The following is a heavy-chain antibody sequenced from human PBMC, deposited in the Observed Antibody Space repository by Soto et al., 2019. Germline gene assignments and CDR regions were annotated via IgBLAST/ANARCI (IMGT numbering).Heavy chain of an antibody. CDR3: AREAPKLTPVPAAISTWVYYGMDV. CDR1: GGTFSSYA. D-gene: IGHD2-2*02. Sequence: SVKVSCKASGGTFSSYAISWVRQAPGQGLEWMGGIIPIFGTANYAQKFQGRVTITADESTSTAYMELSSLRSEDTAVYYCAREAPKLTPVPAAISTWVYYGMDVWGQGSTVTVSS. V-gene: IGHV1-69*13. J-gene: IGHJ6*02. CDR2: IIPIFGTA.